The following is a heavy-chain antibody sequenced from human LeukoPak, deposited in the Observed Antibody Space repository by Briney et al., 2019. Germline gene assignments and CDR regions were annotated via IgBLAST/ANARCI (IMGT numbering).Heavy chain of an antibody. J-gene: IGHJ4*02. Sequence: SETLSLTCTVSGGSISSYYWSWIRQPPGKGLEWIGYIYYSGSTNYNPSLESRVTISVDTSKNQFSLKLSSVTAADTAVYYCARVVGATLDYWGQGTLVTVSS. CDR2: IYYSGST. CDR3: ARVVGATLDY. CDR1: GGSISSYY. D-gene: IGHD1-26*01. V-gene: IGHV4-59*01.